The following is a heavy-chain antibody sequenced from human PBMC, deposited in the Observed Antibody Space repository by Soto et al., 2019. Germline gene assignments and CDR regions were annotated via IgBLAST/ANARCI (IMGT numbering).Heavy chain of an antibody. CDR1: GGSFSGYY. CDR2: INHSGST. CDR3: ATLPPRVVASLLPIPT. Sequence: PSETLSLTWAVYGGSFSGYYWVWIRQPPGKGLEWIGEINHSGSTNYNPSLKGRVTISVDTSKNQFSLKLNSVTAADTAVYYCATLPPRVVASLLPIPTWGQGTLVTVSS. J-gene: IGHJ5*02. D-gene: IGHD1-26*01. V-gene: IGHV4-34*01.